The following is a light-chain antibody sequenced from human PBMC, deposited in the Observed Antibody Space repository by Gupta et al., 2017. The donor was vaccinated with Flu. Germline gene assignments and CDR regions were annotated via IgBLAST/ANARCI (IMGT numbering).Light chain of an antibody. CDR3: QKYDSAPRT. V-gene: IGKV1-27*01. Sequence: SLPSSPVEDTAPTSRRGRNVISNYLAWYQQKPGQVPKLLIYAASTMDSGIPYRFSGSGSGTDFTLTISSLQPEDVAVYYCQKYDSAPRTFGQGTKVEIK. CDR1: NVISNY. J-gene: IGKJ1*01. CDR2: AAS.